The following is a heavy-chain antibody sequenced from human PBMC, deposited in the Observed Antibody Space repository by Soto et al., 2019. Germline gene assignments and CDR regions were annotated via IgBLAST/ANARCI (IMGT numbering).Heavy chain of an antibody. CDR3: AYGTGWYRHDV. Sequence: QVQLQESGPGLVKPSGTLSLTCAVSGDSISNSRWWTWVRQPPGKGLEWIGDIFHSGDTNYNPSLNSRVFISVDKSQNPFSLKVSSVTAADTAVYYCAYGTGWYRHDVWGQGTLVTVSS. V-gene: IGHV4-4*02. CDR2: IFHSGDT. D-gene: IGHD6-19*01. J-gene: IGHJ3*01. CDR1: GDSISNSRW.